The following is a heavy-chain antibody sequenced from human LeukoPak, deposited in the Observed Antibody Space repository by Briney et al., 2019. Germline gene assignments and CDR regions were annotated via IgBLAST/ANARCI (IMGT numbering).Heavy chain of an antibody. J-gene: IGHJ2*01. V-gene: IGHV3-74*01. D-gene: IGHD3-16*01. CDR1: GLTFGTYW. Sequence: QSGGSLRLSCTASGLTFGTYWVHWVRQAPGKGLVWVSQIKFDGSLASYADSVKGRSTISRDNAKNTLYLQMNTLGTEDTAVYYCVTGHYDSRMYFDLWGRGTLVTVSS. CDR2: IKFDGSLA. CDR3: VTGHYDSRMYFDL.